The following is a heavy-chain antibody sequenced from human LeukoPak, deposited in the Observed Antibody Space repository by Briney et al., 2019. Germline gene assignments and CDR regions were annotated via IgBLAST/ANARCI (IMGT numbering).Heavy chain of an antibody. CDR3: AKDHSADGWPTFEY. CDR1: GFGVHTFA. V-gene: IGHV3-23*01. J-gene: IGHJ4*02. CDR2: ITKYDGRV. Sequence: GGSLRLSCAVSGFGVHTFAMSWVRLAPGKGLEWLSSITKYDGRVYYADSVRGRFTISRDNSQNELYLQMNSLRADDSAIYYCAKDHSADGWPTFEYWGRGTLVTVSS. D-gene: IGHD5-24*01.